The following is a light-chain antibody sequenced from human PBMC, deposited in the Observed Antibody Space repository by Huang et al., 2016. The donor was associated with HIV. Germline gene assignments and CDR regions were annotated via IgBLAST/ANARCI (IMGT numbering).Light chain of an antibody. CDR2: AAS. CDR3: QQYYSYRT. V-gene: IGKV1-8*01. CDR1: QDINNF. Sequence: AIRMTQSPSSLSASTGDRVNITYRASQDINNFLAWYQQKPGKAPNLLIYAASILETGVPSRFSGSGSGTEVNLSISCLQSEDFATYYCQQYYSYRTFGQGTQVEIK. J-gene: IGKJ1*01.